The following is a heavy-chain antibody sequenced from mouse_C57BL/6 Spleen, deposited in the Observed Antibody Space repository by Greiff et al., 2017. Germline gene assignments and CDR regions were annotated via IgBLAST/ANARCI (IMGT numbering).Heavy chain of an antibody. D-gene: IGHD1-1*01. V-gene: IGHV1-52*01. J-gene: IGHJ1*03. CDR3: ARAYYYGSSTGYIDV. CDR1: GYTFTSYW. CDR2: IHPSDSDT. Sequence: QVQLQQPGAELVRPGSSVTLSCKASGYTFTSYWMHWVKQRPIQGLEWIGNIHPSDSDTNYNQKFKDKATLTVDKSSSTAYMQLSSLTSEDSAVYYCARAYYYGSSTGYIDVWGTGTTVTVSS.